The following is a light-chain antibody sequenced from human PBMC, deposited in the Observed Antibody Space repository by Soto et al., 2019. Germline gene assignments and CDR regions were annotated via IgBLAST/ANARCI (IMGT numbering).Light chain of an antibody. CDR1: SSDVGSYNL. CDR2: EGS. V-gene: IGLV2-23*01. CDR3: CSYAGSSTYV. J-gene: IGLJ1*01. Sequence: QSALTQPGSVSGSPGQSITISCTGTSSDVGSYNLVSWYQQHPGKAPKLMIYEGSKRPSGVSNRFSGSKSGNTASLTISGLQAEDEADYYCCSYAGSSTYVFGNGTKVTVL.